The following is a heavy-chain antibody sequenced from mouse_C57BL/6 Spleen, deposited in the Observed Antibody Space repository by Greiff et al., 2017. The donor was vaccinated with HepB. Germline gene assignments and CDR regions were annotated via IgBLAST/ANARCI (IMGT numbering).Heavy chain of an antibody. CDR3: TRYYYGSSLYYFDY. Sequence: QVQLKQSGAELVRPGASVTLSCKASGYTFTDYEMHWVKQTPVHGLEWIGAIDPETGGTAYNQKFKGKAILTADKSSSTAYMELRSLTSEDSAVYYCTRYYYGSSLYYFDYWGQGTTLTVSS. J-gene: IGHJ2*01. CDR1: GYTFTDYE. CDR2: IDPETGGT. V-gene: IGHV1-15*01. D-gene: IGHD1-1*01.